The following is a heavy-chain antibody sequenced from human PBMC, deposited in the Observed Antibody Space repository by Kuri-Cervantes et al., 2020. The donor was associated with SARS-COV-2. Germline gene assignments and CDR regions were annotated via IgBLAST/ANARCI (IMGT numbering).Heavy chain of an antibody. Sequence: GSLRLSCAVYGGSFSGYYWSWIRQPPGKGLEWIGEINHSGSTNYNPSLKSRVTISVDTSKNQFSLKLSSVTAADTAVYYCARVDRATVATDAFDIWGQGTMVTVSS. CDR2: INHSGST. D-gene: IGHD4-23*01. CDR1: GGSFSGYY. CDR3: ARVDRATVATDAFDI. V-gene: IGHV4-34*01. J-gene: IGHJ3*02.